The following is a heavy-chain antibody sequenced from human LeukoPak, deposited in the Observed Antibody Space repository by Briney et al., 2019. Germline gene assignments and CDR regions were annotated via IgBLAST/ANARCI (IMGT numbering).Heavy chain of an antibody. CDR3: ARDGGGEVTSPAAFDI. D-gene: IGHD3-16*01. V-gene: IGHV4-4*02. CDR2: IYYSGST. J-gene: IGHJ3*02. CDR1: GGSISSSNW. Sequence: SGTLSLTCAVSGGSISSSNWWSWVRQPPGKGLEWIGYIYYSGSTYYNPSLKSRVTISVDTSKNQFSLKLSSVTAADTAVYYCARDGGGEVTSPAAFDIWGQGTMVTVSS.